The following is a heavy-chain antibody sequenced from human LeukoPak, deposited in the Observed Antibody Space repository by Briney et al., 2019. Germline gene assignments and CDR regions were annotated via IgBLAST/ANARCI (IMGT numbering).Heavy chain of an antibody. Sequence: ASVKVSCKASGYTFTGYYMHWVRQAPGQGLEWMGWINPNSGGTNYAQKFQHRVTMNRDTSISTAYMELSRLRSDDTAMYYCARDGPSSWYGNWFDPWGQGTLVGVSS. CDR3: ARDGPSSWYGNWFDP. CDR2: INPNSGGT. V-gene: IGHV1-2*02. J-gene: IGHJ5*02. CDR1: GYTFTGYY. D-gene: IGHD6-13*01.